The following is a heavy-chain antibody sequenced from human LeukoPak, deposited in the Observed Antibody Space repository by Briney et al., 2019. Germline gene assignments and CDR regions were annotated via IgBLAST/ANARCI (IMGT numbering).Heavy chain of an antibody. CDR1: GFTFSSYS. CDR2: ISSSGNYI. Sequence: PGGSLRLSCAASGFTFSSYSMNWVRQAPGKGLEWVSSISSSGNYIYYADSVKGRFTISRDNAKNSLYLQMNSLRAEDTAVYYCARGRVMDVWGKGTTVTVSS. V-gene: IGHV3-21*01. CDR3: ARGRVMDV. J-gene: IGHJ6*03.